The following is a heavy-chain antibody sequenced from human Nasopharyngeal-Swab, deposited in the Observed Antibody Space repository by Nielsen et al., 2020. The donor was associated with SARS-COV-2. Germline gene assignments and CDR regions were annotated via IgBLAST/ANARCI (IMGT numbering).Heavy chain of an antibody. CDR2: ISYDGSNK. CDR3: ATPSPQGYDFWSGYGS. CDR1: GFTFSSYA. Sequence: GESLKISCAASGFTFSSYAMHWVRHAPGKGLEWVAVISYDGSNKYYADSVKGRFTISRDNSKNTLYLQLNSLRAEDTAVYYCATPSPQGYDFWSGYGSWGQGTLVTVSS. D-gene: IGHD3-3*01. J-gene: IGHJ4*02. V-gene: IGHV3-30-3*01.